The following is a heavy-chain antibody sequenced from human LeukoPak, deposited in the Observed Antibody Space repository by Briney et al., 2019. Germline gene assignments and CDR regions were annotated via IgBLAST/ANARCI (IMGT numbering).Heavy chain of an antibody. J-gene: IGHJ4*02. V-gene: IGHV4-59*01. CDR2: IYYSGST. D-gene: IGHD5-12*01. CDR3: ARDGGYEFDY. Sequence: SETLSLTCTVSGGSISSYYWSWIRQPPGKGLEWIGYIYYSGSTKYNPSLKSRVTISVDTSKNQFSLKVRSVTAADTAVYYCARDGGYEFDYWGQGTLVTVSS. CDR1: GGSISSYY.